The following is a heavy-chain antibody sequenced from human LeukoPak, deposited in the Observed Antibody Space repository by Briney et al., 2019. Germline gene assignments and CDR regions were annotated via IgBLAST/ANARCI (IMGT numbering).Heavy chain of an antibody. CDR3: ARVLVRGVTDY. CDR2: IYSGGST. CDR1: GFTFSSYA. J-gene: IGHJ4*02. V-gene: IGHV3-66*01. D-gene: IGHD3-10*01. Sequence: GGSLRLSCAGSGFTFSSYAMTWVRQAPGKGLEWVSVIYSGGSTYYADSVKGRFTISRDNSKNTLYLQMNSLRAEDTAVYYCARVLVRGVTDYWGQGTLVTVSS.